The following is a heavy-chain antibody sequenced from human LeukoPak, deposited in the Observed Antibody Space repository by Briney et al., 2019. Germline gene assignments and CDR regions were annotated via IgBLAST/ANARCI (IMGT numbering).Heavy chain of an antibody. Sequence: PGGSLRLSCAASGFTFSDYWMHRVRQAPGKGLVWVSRIKTDGRSTSYADSVKGRFTISRDNAKNTLYLQMNSLRAEDTAVYYCARGRIGGWTDYWGQGTLVTVSS. D-gene: IGHD6-19*01. J-gene: IGHJ4*02. CDR3: ARGRIGGWTDY. CDR1: GFTFSDYW. V-gene: IGHV3-74*01. CDR2: IKTDGRST.